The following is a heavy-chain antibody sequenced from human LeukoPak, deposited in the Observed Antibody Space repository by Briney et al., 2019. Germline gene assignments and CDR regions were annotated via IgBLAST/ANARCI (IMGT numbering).Heavy chain of an antibody. CDR2: ISSSSSYI. CDR3: ARERTQLERDTGDAFDI. D-gene: IGHD1-1*01. CDR1: GFTFSSYS. J-gene: IGHJ3*02. Sequence: GGSLRLSCAASGFTFSSYSMNWVRQAPGKGLEWVSSISSSSSYIYYADSVKGRFTISRDNAKNSLYLQMNSLRAEDTDVYYCARERTQLERDTGDAFDIWGQGTMVTVSS. V-gene: IGHV3-21*01.